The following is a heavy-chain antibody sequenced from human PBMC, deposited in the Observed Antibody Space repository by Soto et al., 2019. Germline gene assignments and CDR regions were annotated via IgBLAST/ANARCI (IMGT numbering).Heavy chain of an antibody. CDR2: ISSSGSTI. CDR1: GFTSSSYE. D-gene: IGHD3-9*01. CDR3: ARDPLLRYFDWSPYGMDV. Sequence: PGGSLRLSCAASGFTSSSYEMNWVRQAPGKGLEWVSYISSSGSTIYYADSVKGRFTISRDNAKNSLYLQMNSLRAEDTAVYYCARDPLLRYFDWSPYGMDVWGQGTTVTVSS. V-gene: IGHV3-48*03. J-gene: IGHJ6*02.